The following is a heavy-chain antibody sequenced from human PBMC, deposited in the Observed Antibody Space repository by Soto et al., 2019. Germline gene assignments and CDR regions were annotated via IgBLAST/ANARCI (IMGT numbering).Heavy chain of an antibody. CDR2: MNPNSGNT. CDR3: ARRTGGASIFYYYYYMDV. J-gene: IGHJ6*03. CDR1: GYTFTGYY. Sequence: PSVKVSCKASGYTFTGYYMHWVRQATGQGLEWMGWMNPNSGNTGYAQKFQGRVTMTRNTSISTAYMELSSLRSEDTAVYYCARRTGGASIFYYYYYMDVWGKGTTVTVSS. V-gene: IGHV1-8*02. D-gene: IGHD3-3*01.